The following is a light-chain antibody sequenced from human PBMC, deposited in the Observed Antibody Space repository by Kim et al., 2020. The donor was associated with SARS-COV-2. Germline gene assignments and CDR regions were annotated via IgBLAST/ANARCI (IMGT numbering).Light chain of an antibody. CDR1: QIISSL. J-gene: IGKJ5*01. CDR3: QQYNSYSVT. Sequence: ASVGYRVTSTCRASQIISSLLAWYQQKPGKAPNLLIYDASSLESGFPSRFSGSGSGTEFTLTISSLQPDDFATYYCQQYNSYSVTFGQGTRLEIK. V-gene: IGKV1-5*01. CDR2: DAS.